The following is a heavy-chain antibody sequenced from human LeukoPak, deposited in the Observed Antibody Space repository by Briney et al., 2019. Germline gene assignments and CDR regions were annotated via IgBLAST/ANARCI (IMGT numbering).Heavy chain of an antibody. V-gene: IGHV1-8*02. CDR3: ARGRIAANDFDY. Sequence: ASVKVSCKASGYTFTSYGISWVRQAPGQGLEWMGWMNPNSGNTGYAQKFQGRVTMTRNTSISTAYMELSSLRSEDTAVYYCARGRIAANDFDYWGQGTLVTVSS. D-gene: IGHD6-6*01. J-gene: IGHJ4*02. CDR2: MNPNSGNT. CDR1: GYTFTSYG.